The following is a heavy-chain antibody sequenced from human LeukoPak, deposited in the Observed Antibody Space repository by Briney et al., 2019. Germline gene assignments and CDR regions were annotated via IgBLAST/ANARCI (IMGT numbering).Heavy chain of an antibody. CDR1: GGSISSYY. D-gene: IGHD5-24*01. V-gene: IGHV4-59*01. Sequence: SETLSLTCAVSGGSISSYYWTWIRQPPGKGLEWIGYIYYSGSTKCNPSLKSRATISVDTSKNQFSLKLSSVTAADTAVYYCARAIDGYNSDYWGQGTLVTVSS. CDR2: IYYSGST. J-gene: IGHJ4*02. CDR3: ARAIDGYNSDY.